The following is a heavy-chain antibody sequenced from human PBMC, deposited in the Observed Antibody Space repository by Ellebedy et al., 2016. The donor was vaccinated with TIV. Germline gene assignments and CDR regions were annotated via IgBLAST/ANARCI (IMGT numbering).Heavy chain of an antibody. CDR2: IYSGGST. CDR3: TRDGGILTGYYDS. Sequence: GESLKISCAASGFTVSSNYLSWVRQAPGKGLEWVSFIYSGGSTSYADSVKGRFTISRDNAKNSLYLQMTSLRDEDTAVYFCTRDGGILTGYYDSWGQGALVTVSS. D-gene: IGHD3-9*01. CDR1: GFTVSSNY. J-gene: IGHJ5*01. V-gene: IGHV3-66*01.